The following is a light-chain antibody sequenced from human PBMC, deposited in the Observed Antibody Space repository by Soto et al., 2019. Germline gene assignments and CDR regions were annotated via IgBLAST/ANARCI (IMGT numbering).Light chain of an antibody. CDR2: WAS. J-gene: IGKJ1*01. Sequence: DIVMTQSPDSLAVSLGERATINCKSSQSVLYTSNNQNYLSWYQQKPGQPPKLLIYWASTRESGVPDRFSGSGSGTDFTLTISSLQADDFATYYCQQDMSYTFGQGTKVDIK. CDR3: QQDMSYT. CDR1: QSVLYTSNNQNY. V-gene: IGKV4-1*01.